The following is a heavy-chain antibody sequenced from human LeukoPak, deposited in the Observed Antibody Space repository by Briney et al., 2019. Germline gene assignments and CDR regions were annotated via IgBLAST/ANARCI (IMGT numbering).Heavy chain of an antibody. D-gene: IGHD2-2*01. J-gene: IGHJ4*02. CDR2: LSGSGGNT. V-gene: IGHV3-23*01. Sequence: PGGSLRLSCTASGFTFSSYAMTWVRQAPGKGLEWVSALSGSGGNTYYADSVKGRFTISRDNSKNTLYLQMNSLRAEDTAKYYCAKVASLCTSTSCVREGFDYWGQGTLVTVSS. CDR1: GFTFSSYA. CDR3: AKVASLCTSTSCVREGFDY.